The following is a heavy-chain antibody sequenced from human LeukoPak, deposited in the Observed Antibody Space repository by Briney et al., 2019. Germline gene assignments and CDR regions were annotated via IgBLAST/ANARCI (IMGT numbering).Heavy chain of an antibody. Sequence: PSETLTLTCAASGGTFSGNYLSWIRQPPGKGLEWIGEINHSGSTNYNPSLKSRVTISIDTSKNQFFLKLSSVTAADTAVYYCARVVRGYSYGYLYYFDYWGQGTLVTVSS. CDR1: GGTFSGNY. D-gene: IGHD5-18*01. CDR3: ARVVRGYSYGYLYYFDY. J-gene: IGHJ4*02. CDR2: INHSGST. V-gene: IGHV4-34*01.